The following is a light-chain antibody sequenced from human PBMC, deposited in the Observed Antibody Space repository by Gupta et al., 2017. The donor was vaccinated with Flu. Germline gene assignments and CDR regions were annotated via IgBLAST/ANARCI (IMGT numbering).Light chain of an antibody. CDR3: QAWASSAVI. J-gene: IGLJ2*01. CDR2: EDD. CDR1: KLGNRY. Sequence: SYELTQPPSVPVSPGQTASMTCSGEKLGNRYASWYQQRPGQSPVLVIYEDDKRPSGIPERFSGSNSGNTATLTISGTQAMDEGDYYCQAWASSAVIFGGGTKLTVL. V-gene: IGLV3-1*01.